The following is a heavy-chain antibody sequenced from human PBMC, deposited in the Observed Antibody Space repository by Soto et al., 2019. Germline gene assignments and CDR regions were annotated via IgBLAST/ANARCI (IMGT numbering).Heavy chain of an antibody. CDR3: ARRSSSWSAWFDP. CDR2: IYHSGST. D-gene: IGHD6-13*01. CDR1: GGSISSSNW. Sequence: KASETLSLTCAVSGGSISSSNWWSWVRQPPGKGLEWIGEIYHSGSTNYNPSLKSRVTISVDKSKNQFSLKLSSVTAADTAVYYCARRSSSWSAWFDPWGQGTLVTVSS. J-gene: IGHJ5*02. V-gene: IGHV4-4*02.